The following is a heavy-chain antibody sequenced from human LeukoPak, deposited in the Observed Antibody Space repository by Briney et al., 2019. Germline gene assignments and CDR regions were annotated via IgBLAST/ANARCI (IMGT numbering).Heavy chain of an antibody. V-gene: IGHV4-59*08. Sequence: KPWEPLSLTCTVSGSSINNNFWTWIRQPPGKGLEWIGHIYSTGSTNYNPSLKSRVLISGDTSKNQISLKLTSVTAADTAVYFCARHRCYYDTWGHGTLVTVSS. CDR1: GSSINNNF. J-gene: IGHJ4*01. D-gene: IGHD3-16*01. CDR2: IYSTGST. CDR3: ARHRCYYDT.